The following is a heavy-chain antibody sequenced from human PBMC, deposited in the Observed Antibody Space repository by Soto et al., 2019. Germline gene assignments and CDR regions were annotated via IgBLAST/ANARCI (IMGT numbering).Heavy chain of an antibody. Sequence: QVQLVQSGAEVKKPGSSVKVSCKASGGTFSSYAISWVRQAPGQGLEWMGGIIPICGTANYAQKFQGRVTITADESTSTAYMELSSLRSEDTAVYYCARNSGITMVRGDIISPMYDFDYWGQGTLVTVSS. D-gene: IGHD3-10*01. CDR3: ARNSGITMVRGDIISPMYDFDY. V-gene: IGHV1-69*01. J-gene: IGHJ4*02. CDR1: GGTFSSYA. CDR2: IIPICGTA.